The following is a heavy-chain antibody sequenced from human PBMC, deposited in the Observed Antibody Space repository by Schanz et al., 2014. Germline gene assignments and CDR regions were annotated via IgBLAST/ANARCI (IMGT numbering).Heavy chain of an antibody. D-gene: IGHD7-27*01. CDR3: AKDENWALTDY. J-gene: IGHJ4*02. Sequence: EVQLVESGGGLVKPGGSLRLSCAASGFTVSSNYMSWVRQAPGKGLEWVAVIYSGGSTFYTDSVKGRFSISRDNSKNTVYLQMNSLRPEDTAVYYCAKDENWALTDYWGQGTLVTVSS. CDR1: GFTVSSNY. CDR2: IYSGGST. V-gene: IGHV3-66*02.